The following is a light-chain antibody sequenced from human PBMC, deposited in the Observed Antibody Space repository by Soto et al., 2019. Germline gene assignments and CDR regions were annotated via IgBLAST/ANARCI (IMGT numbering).Light chain of an antibody. CDR3: QQYNNWLWT. J-gene: IGKJ1*01. CDR1: QSVSSGY. CDR2: GAS. Sequence: EIVLTQSPGTLSLSPGERATLSCRASQSVSSGYLAWYQQKPGQAPRLLIYGASTRATGIPARFSGSGSGTEFTLTISSLQSEDFAVYYCQQYNNWLWTFGQGTKV. V-gene: IGKV3-15*01.